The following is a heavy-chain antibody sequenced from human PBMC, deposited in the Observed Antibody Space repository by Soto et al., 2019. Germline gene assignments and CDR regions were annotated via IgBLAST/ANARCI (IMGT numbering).Heavy chain of an antibody. V-gene: IGHV4-59*01. D-gene: IGHD3-3*01. CDR1: GGSISNYY. CDR3: AKTGRFFDY. CDR2: VYYSGST. J-gene: IGHJ4*02. Sequence: SETLSLTCTVSGGSISNYYWTWIRQPPGKRLEWIGYVYYSGSTNYNPSLKSRVTMSVDTSKNQFSLNLSSVTAADTAVYYCAKTGRFFDYWGQGTLVTVSS.